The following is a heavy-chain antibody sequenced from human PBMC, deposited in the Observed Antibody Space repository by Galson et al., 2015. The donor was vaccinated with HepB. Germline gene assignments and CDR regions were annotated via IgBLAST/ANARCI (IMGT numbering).Heavy chain of an antibody. Sequence: SETLSLTCTVSGGSISSYYWSWIRQPPGKGLEWIGYIYYSGSTNYNPSLKSRVTISVDTSKNQFSLKLSSVTAADTAVYYCARFGVTMVRGVIGPVWFDPWGQGTLVTVSS. D-gene: IGHD3-10*01. CDR1: GGSISSYY. CDR3: ARFGVTMVRGVIGPVWFDP. V-gene: IGHV4-59*08. J-gene: IGHJ5*02. CDR2: IYYSGST.